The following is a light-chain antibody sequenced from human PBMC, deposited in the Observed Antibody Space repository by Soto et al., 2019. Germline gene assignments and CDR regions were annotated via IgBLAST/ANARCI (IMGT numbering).Light chain of an antibody. CDR2: DAS. J-gene: IGKJ5*01. V-gene: IGKV3-15*01. Sequence: EVMVTQSPSTLSVSPGERATLSCRASDSVGRHVGWYHQKPGQAPKLLIFDASTRATSVPARFSGSGSGTEFTLIVSRLQSEDIAVYFCQQYNNWPPNFGQGTRLEIK. CDR3: QQYNNWPPN. CDR1: DSVGRH.